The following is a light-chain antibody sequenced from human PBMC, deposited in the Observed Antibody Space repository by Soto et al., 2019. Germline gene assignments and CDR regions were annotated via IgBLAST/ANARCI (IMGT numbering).Light chain of an antibody. CDR3: QQYTGPPTT. CDR1: QSVSSH. CDR2: GAS. Sequence: EIVMTQSPATLSLSPGEGAPFSCRASQSVSSHLAWYQHKPGQAPRLLFYGASTRAAGIPDRFSGSGSGTDFTLTITRLEPEDSAVYFCQQYTGPPTTFGQGTRLEIK. J-gene: IGKJ5*01. V-gene: IGKV3-20*01.